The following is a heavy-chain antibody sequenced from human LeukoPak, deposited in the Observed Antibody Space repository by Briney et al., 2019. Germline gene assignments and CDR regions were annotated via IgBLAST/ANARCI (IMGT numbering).Heavy chain of an antibody. CDR2: IYHSGST. CDR1: GYSISSGYY. D-gene: IGHD3-10*01. Sequence: PSETLSLTCAVSGYSISSGYYWGWIRQPPGKGLEWIGSIYHSGSTYYNPSLKSRVTISVDTSKNQFSLKLSSVTAADTAVYYCARRVWFGEVYFDYWGQGTLVTVSS. V-gene: IGHV4-38-2*01. J-gene: IGHJ4*02. CDR3: ARRVWFGEVYFDY.